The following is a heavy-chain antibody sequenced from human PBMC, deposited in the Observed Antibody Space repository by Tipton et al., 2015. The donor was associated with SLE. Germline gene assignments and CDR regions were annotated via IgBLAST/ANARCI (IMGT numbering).Heavy chain of an antibody. D-gene: IGHD7-27*01. CDR2: IDPSDSYI. CDR3: ARRGVRGDGVY. Sequence: QLVQSGAEVKKPGESLRISCQASQYDFTNYWITWVRQMPGQGLEWLGRIDPSDSYIDYNPSFQGHVIMSADKSISTAYLQWSSLKASDTAMYYCARRGVRGDGVYWGQGTLVTVSS. CDR1: QYDFTNYW. J-gene: IGHJ4*02. V-gene: IGHV5-10-1*01.